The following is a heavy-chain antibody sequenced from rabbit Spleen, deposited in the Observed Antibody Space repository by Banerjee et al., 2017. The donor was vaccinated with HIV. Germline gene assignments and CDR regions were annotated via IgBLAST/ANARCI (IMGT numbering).Heavy chain of an antibody. V-gene: IGHV1S40*01. Sequence: QSLEESGGDLVKPGASLTLTCTASGFSFSSSYYMCWVHQAPGKGLEWIACISGGSIGFTYSATWVNGRFTISKTSSTTVTLQMTSLTAADTATYFCAREDYGMDLWGPGTLVTVS. CDR2: ISGGSIGFT. CDR3: AREDYGMDL. CDR1: GFSFSSSYY. J-gene: IGHJ6*01.